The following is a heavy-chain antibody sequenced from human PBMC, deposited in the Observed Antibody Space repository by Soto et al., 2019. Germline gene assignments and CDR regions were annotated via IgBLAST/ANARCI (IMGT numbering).Heavy chain of an antibody. CDR1: GFTFSDYY. Sequence: GGSLRLSCAASGFTFSDYYMSWIRQAPGKGLEWVAYISSSDNIIYYADSVKGRFTISRDNAKNSLYLQMNSLRAEDTAVYYCARDLGYYESSGYFDYWGQGTLVTVSS. CDR2: ISSSDNII. J-gene: IGHJ4*02. V-gene: IGHV3-11*01. CDR3: ARDLGYYESSGYFDY. D-gene: IGHD3-22*01.